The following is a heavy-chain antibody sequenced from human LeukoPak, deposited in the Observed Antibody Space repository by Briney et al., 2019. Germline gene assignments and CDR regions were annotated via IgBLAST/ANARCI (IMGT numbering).Heavy chain of an antibody. D-gene: IGHD4-11*01. CDR2: ISYDGSNK. V-gene: IGHV3-30-3*01. CDR3: ARDIEPYSNPLMRGDGMDV. CDR1: GFTFSSYA. J-gene: IGHJ6*02. Sequence: GGSLRLSCAASGFTFSSYAMHWVRQAPGKGLEWVAVISYDGSNKYYADSVKDRFTISRDNSKNTLYLQMNSPRAEDTAVYYCARDIEPYSNPLMRGDGMDVWGQGTTVTVSS.